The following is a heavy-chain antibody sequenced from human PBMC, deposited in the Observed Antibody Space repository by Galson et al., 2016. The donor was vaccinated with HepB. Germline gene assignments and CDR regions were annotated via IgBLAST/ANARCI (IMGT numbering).Heavy chain of an antibody. CDR1: GFTFSSYW. CDR2: INQDGSEK. V-gene: IGHV3-7*01. Sequence: SLRLSCAASGFTFSSYWMSWVRQAPGKGLEWVANINQDGSEKYYVDSVKGRFTISRDNAKNSLYLQMNSLRAEDTAVYYCASAYYDSSSYWAPFGIWGQGTMVTVSS. J-gene: IGHJ3*02. D-gene: IGHD3-22*01. CDR3: ASAYYDSSSYWAPFGI.